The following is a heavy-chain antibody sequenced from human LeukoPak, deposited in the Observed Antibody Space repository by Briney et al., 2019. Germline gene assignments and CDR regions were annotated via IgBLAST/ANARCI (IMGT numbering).Heavy chain of an antibody. CDR1: GGSISSGDYY. CDR2: IYYSGST. CDR3: AGDLGYGDFDY. V-gene: IGHV4-30-4*01. Sequence: PSETLSLTCTVSGGSISSGDYYWSWIRQPPGKGLEWIGYIYYSGSTYYNPSLKSRVTISVDTSKNQFSLKLSSVTAADTAVYYCAGDLGYGDFDYWGQGTLVTVSS. D-gene: IGHD4-17*01. J-gene: IGHJ4*02.